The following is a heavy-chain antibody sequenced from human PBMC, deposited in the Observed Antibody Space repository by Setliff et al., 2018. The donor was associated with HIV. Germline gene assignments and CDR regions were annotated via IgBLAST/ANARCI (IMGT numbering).Heavy chain of an antibody. CDR3: ARKPDSRNWFDP. V-gene: IGHV4-28*01. Sequence: PSETLSLTCAVSGSSISTSYWWGWIRQPPGKGLEWIGYIYHSGSTYYSPSLKSRVTLSVDTSKNQFSLQLTSVTAVDTAVYYCARKPDSRNWFDPWGQGTQVTVSS. CDR1: GSSISTSYW. CDR2: IYHSGST. J-gene: IGHJ5*02.